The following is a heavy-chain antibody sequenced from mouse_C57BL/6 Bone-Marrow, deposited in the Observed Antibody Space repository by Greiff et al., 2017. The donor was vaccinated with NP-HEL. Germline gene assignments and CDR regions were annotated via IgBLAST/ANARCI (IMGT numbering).Heavy chain of an antibody. CDR2: ISNGGGST. J-gene: IGHJ4*01. CDR1: GFTFSDYY. Sequence: EVKVVESGGGLVQPGGSLKLSCAASGFTFSDYYMYWVRQTPEKRLEWVAYISNGGGSTYYPDTVKGRFTISRDNAKNTLYLQMSRLKSEDTAMYYCARHNYGKAMDYWGQGTSVTVSS. D-gene: IGHD1-1*01. V-gene: IGHV5-12*01. CDR3: ARHNYGKAMDY.